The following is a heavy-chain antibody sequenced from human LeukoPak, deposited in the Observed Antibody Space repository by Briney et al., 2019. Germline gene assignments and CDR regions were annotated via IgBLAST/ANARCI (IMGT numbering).Heavy chain of an antibody. Sequence: PGGSLRLSCAASGFTFSSYSMNWVRQAPGKGLEWVSSISSSSSYIYYADSVKGRFTISRDNAKNSLYLQMNSLRAEDTAVYYCARGDVAAALFDYWGQGTLVTVSS. CDR1: GFTFSSYS. J-gene: IGHJ4*02. D-gene: IGHD6-13*01. V-gene: IGHV3-21*01. CDR2: ISSSSSYI. CDR3: ARGDVAAALFDY.